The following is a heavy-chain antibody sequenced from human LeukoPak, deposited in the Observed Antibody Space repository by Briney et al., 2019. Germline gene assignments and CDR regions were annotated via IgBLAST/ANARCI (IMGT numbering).Heavy chain of an antibody. Sequence: SVKVSCKASGCTFSSYAISWVRQAPGQGLEWMGGIIPIFGTANYAQKFQGRVTITADESTSTAYMELSRLRSEDTAVYYCAGGRFRPYYFDYWGQGTLVTVSS. CDR1: GCTFSSYA. D-gene: IGHD3-10*01. CDR2: IIPIFGTA. CDR3: AGGRFRPYYFDY. J-gene: IGHJ4*02. V-gene: IGHV1-69*13.